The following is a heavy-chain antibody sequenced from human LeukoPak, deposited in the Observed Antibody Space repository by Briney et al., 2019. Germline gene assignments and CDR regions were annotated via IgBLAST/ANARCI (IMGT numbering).Heavy chain of an antibody. CDR3: ARSFTMVPCWYFDL. CDR1: GGSISSYY. J-gene: IGHJ2*01. Sequence: PSETLSLTCTVSGGSISSYYWGWIRQPPGKGLEWIGSIYYSGSTYYNPSLKSRVTISVDTSKNQFSLKLSSVTAADTAVYYCARSFTMVPCWYFDLWGRGTLVTVSS. CDR2: IYYSGST. D-gene: IGHD3-10*01. V-gene: IGHV4-39*07.